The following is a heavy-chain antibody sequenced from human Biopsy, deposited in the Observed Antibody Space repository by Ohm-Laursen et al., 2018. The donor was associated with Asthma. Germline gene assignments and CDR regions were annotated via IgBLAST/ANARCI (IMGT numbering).Heavy chain of an antibody. Sequence: SRRLSFAGSGLAGSRDHMVWDRRGPGKGPEWVSEIYSGGTSHTADSVRGRFTISRDYSKNTLYLQMHSLRAEDTAVYYCARGDSSNWSHYYFDYWGQGTLVTVSS. CDR2: IYSGGTS. CDR1: GLAGSRDH. D-gene: IGHD3-22*01. J-gene: IGHJ4*02. CDR3: ARGDSSNWSHYYFDY. V-gene: IGHV3-53*01.